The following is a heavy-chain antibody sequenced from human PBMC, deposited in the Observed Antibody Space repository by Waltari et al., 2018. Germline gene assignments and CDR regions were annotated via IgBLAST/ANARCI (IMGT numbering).Heavy chain of an antibody. CDR1: YFLVRNNY. D-gene: IGHD3-16*01. J-gene: IGHJ3*01. CDR3: ATLGAYLGAFEV. Sequence: EVQLVETGGALIHPGGSLRLSWAASYFLVRNNYMAWVRQAPGKGLEWVSVIYAGGGSDSADSVRGRFTISRDNSKNTLYLEMNALRPDDMAVYYCATLGAYLGAFEVWGRGTMVTVSS. CDR2: IYAGGGS. V-gene: IGHV3-53*02.